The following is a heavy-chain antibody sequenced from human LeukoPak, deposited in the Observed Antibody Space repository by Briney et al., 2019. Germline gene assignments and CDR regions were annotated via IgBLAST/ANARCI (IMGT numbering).Heavy chain of an antibody. J-gene: IGHJ5*02. D-gene: IGHD6-13*01. CDR2: IIPIFGTA. CDR1: GGTFSSYA. Sequence: ASVKVSCKASGGTFSSYAISWVRQAPGQGLEWMGGIIPIFGTANYAQKFQGRVTITTDESTSTAYMELSSLRSEDTAVYYCARGGSSPAGFDPWSQGPMVTVHS. V-gene: IGHV1-69*05. CDR3: ARGGSSPAGFDP.